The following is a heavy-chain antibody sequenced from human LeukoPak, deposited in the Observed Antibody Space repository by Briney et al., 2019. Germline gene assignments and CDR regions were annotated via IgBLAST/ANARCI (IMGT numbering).Heavy chain of an antibody. Sequence: ASVKVSCKASGGTISSYAISWVRQAPGQGLEWMGGIIPIFGTANYAQKFQGRVTITADESTSTAYMELSSLRSEDTAVYYCARDRYSSSWSFGYWGQGTLVTVSS. CDR3: ARDRYSSSWSFGY. CDR1: GGTISSYA. J-gene: IGHJ4*02. CDR2: IIPIFGTA. V-gene: IGHV1-69*13. D-gene: IGHD6-13*01.